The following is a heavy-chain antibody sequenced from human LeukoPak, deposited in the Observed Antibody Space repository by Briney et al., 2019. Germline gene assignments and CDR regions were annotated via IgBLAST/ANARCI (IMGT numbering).Heavy chain of an antibody. D-gene: IGHD6-19*01. CDR3: ARVYSTGWRFFDY. CDR1: NYSISSGYY. V-gene: IGHV4-38-2*01. Sequence: KPSETLSLTCAVSNYSISSGYYWGWIRQPPGKGLEWIGSIYHSGSTYYNPSLKSRVTLSVDTSKNQFSLKLSSVTAADTAVYYCARVYSTGWRFFDYWGQGTLVTVPS. CDR2: IYHSGST. J-gene: IGHJ4*02.